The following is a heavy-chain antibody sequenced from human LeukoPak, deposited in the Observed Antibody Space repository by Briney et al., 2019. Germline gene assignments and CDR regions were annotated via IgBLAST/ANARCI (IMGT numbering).Heavy chain of an antibody. CDR2: ISAYNGNT. Sequence: ASVKVSCKASGYTFTSYGISWVRQAPGQGLEWMGWISAYNGNTNYAQKLQGRVTMTTDTSTSTAYMELRSLRSDDTAVYYCARDQGGDFWSGSHDAFDIWGQGTMVTVSS. CDR3: ARDQGGDFWSGSHDAFDI. D-gene: IGHD3-3*01. CDR1: GYTFTSYG. J-gene: IGHJ3*02. V-gene: IGHV1-18*01.